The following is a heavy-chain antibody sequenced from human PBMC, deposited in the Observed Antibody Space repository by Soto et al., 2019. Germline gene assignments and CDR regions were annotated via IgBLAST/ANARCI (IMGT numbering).Heavy chain of an antibody. J-gene: IGHJ5*02. Sequence: SETLSLTCTVSGGSISSYYWSWIRQPPGKGLEWIGYIYYSGSTNYNPSLKSRVTISVDTSKNQFSLKLSSVTAADTAVYYCAREAYYDFWSGYYTGGWFDPWGQGTLVTVSS. CDR1: GGSISSYY. CDR3: AREAYYDFWSGYYTGGWFDP. D-gene: IGHD3-3*01. V-gene: IGHV4-59*01. CDR2: IYYSGST.